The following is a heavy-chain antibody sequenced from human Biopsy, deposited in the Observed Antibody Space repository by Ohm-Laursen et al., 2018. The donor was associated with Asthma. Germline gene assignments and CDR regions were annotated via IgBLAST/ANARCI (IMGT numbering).Heavy chain of an antibody. CDR3: ARKAGSCISRTCYSLDF. CDR2: ISSVFGTT. J-gene: IGHJ4*02. Sequence: SVKGSCKPLGGTLNTYVIGWVRQAPGQGLEWRGGISSVFGTTTYPQKFQDRVTITADDSTSTVYMELSSLRSEDTAVYYCARKAGSCISRTCYSLDFWGQGTLVTVSS. CDR1: GGTLNTYV. D-gene: IGHD2-2*01. V-gene: IGHV1-69*13.